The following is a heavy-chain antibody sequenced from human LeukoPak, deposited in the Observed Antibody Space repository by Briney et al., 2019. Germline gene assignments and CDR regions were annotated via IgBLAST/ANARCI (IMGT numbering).Heavy chain of an antibody. V-gene: IGHV4-59*11. CDR1: GDSISSHY. D-gene: IGHD3-10*01. J-gene: IGHJ5*02. Sequence: PSETLSLTCTVSGDSISSHYWNWIRQSPGKGLEWIGYIYYSGRIDYNPSLKSRVTISLDTSKNELSLKLTSVTAADTAVYYCARDYGSGSYYGWFDPWGRGPLVTVSS. CDR3: ARDYGSGSYYGWFDP. CDR2: IYYSGRI.